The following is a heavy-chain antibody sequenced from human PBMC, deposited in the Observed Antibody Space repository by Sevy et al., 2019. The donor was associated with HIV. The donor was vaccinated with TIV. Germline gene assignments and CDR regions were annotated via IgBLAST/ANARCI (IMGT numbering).Heavy chain of an antibody. CDR1: GFSFSKYG. J-gene: IGHJ4*02. D-gene: IGHD3-22*01. CDR3: VRGADYYDRGGANXDS. V-gene: IGHV3-33*01. CDR2: IWYDGSSE. Sequence: GGSLRLSCAASGFSFSKYGMHWVRQAPGKGLEWVALIWYDGSSEYYADSVKGRFTISRDNSNNTLYLQVNSLRAEDTAVYYCVRGADYYDRGGANXDSWGQGTLVTVSS.